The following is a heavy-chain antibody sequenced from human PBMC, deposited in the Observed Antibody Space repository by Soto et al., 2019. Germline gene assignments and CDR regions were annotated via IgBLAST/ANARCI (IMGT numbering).Heavy chain of an antibody. D-gene: IGHD2-8*02. CDR1: GYTFTSYT. CDR2: INAGNGNT. Sequence: QVQLVQSGAEVKKPGASVKVSCKASGYTFTSYTMHWVRQAPGQRLEWMGWINAGNGNTKYSQKFQGRVTITRDTSASTAYMELSSLRSEDTAVYYCARLQYWGYYYGMDVWGQGTTVTVSS. V-gene: IGHV1-3*01. J-gene: IGHJ6*02. CDR3: ARLQYWGYYYGMDV.